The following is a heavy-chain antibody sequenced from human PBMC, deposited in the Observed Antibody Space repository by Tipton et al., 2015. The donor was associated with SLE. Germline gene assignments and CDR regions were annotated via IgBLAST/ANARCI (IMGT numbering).Heavy chain of an antibody. CDR3: ARHGNQDY. V-gene: IGHV4-61*02. Sequence: TLSLTCSVSGGSISSGDYHWSWIRQPAGKRLEWIGRMYIGGTTYYNPSLKSRVTISVDTSKNQFSLKLSSVTAADTAVYYCARHGNQDYWGQGTLVTVSS. D-gene: IGHD4-23*01. CDR2: MYIGGTT. J-gene: IGHJ4*02. CDR1: GGSISSGDYH.